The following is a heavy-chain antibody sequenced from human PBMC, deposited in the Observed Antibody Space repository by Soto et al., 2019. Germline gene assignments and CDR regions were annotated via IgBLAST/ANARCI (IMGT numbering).Heavy chain of an antibody. V-gene: IGHV3-21*01. Sequence: GGSLRLSCAASGFTFGSYSMDWVRQAPGKGLEWVSSISSSSSYIYYADSVKGRFTISRDNSKNTLYLQMNSLRAEDTAVYYCAKTSAAGGYFDYWGQGTLVTVSS. D-gene: IGHD6-13*01. CDR2: ISSSSSYI. CDR3: AKTSAAGGYFDY. CDR1: GFTFGSYS. J-gene: IGHJ4*02.